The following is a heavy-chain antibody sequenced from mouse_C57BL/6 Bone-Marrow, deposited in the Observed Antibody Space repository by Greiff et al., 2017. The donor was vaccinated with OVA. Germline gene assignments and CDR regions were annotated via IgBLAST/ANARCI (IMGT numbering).Heavy chain of an antibody. J-gene: IGHJ3*01. V-gene: IGHV1-81*01. CDR3: AKLRLFAY. D-gene: IGHD1-1*01. CDR2: LYPRSGNT. Sequence: VKLQESGAELARPGASVKLSCKASGYTFTSYGIRWVKQRPGQGLAWIGELYPRSGNTYYNAKFKGKATLTADKSSSTAYMELRSLTSEDSAVYFCAKLRLFAYWGQGTLVTVSA. CDR1: GYTFTSYG.